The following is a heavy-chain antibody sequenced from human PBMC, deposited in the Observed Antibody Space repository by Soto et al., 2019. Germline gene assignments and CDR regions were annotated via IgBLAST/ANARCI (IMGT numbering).Heavy chain of an antibody. J-gene: IGHJ4*02. CDR2: IYYSGST. Sequence: SETLSLTCTFSGVSSSSYYSILIRQPPGKGLEWSGDIYYSGSTNYNPSLKRRVTISVDTSKNQSSLKLRSVTAADTAVYYCAREHGAGPYFDYWGQGTLLTVSS. CDR1: GVSSSSYY. D-gene: IGHD1-26*01. CDR3: AREHGAGPYFDY. V-gene: IGHV4-59*01.